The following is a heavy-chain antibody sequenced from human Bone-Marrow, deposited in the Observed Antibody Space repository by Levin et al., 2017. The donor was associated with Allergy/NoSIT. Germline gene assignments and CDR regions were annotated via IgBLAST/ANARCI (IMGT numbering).Heavy chain of an antibody. CDR2: ISSSGSTT. Sequence: AGGSLRLSCGSSGFSFSDYYMSWIRQAPGKGLEWVSYISSSGSTTYFADSVKGRFAISRDNAKNSLYLQMNSLRAEDTAVYYCARDLDSSGFSPAVGFDYWGRGTLVTVSS. CDR3: ARDLDSSGFSPAVGFDY. J-gene: IGHJ4*02. D-gene: IGHD3-22*01. CDR1: GFSFSDYY. V-gene: IGHV3-11*01.